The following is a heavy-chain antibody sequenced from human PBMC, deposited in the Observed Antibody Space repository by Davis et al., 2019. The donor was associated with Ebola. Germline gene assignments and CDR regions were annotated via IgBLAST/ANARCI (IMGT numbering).Heavy chain of an antibody. D-gene: IGHD3-16*01. V-gene: IGHV3-7*03. CDR1: GFIFHDYA. J-gene: IGHJ6*03. CDR3: AKGGYYMDV. Sequence: PGGSLRLSCAASGFIFHDYAFSWVRQRPGKGLEWVASTNPDASEKYYVDSARGRFTISRDNAKKSLYLQMNSLRAEDTAVYYCAKGGYYMDVWGKGTTVTVSS. CDR2: TNPDASEK.